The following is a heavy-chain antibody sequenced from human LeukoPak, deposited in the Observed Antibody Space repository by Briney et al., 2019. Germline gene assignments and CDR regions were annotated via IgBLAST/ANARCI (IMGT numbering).Heavy chain of an antibody. CDR1: GFTFSSCE. V-gene: IGHV3-48*03. Sequence: PGGSLRLSCAASGFTFSSCEMNWVRQAPGKGLEWVSYISSSGSTIYYADSVKGRFTISRDNAKNSLYLQMNSLRAEDTAVYYCARMVAATHYFDYWGQGTLVTVSS. J-gene: IGHJ4*02. CDR3: ARMVAATHYFDY. D-gene: IGHD2-15*01. CDR2: ISSSGSTI.